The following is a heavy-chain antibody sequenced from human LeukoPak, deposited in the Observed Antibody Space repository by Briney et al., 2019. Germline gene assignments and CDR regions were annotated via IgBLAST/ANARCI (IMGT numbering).Heavy chain of an antibody. V-gene: IGHV3-30-3*01. J-gene: IGHJ6*02. CDR3: ARDGGAGIAVAINNGMDV. CDR1: GFTFSSYA. Sequence: GRSLRLSCAASGFTFSSYAMHWVRQAPGKGLEWVAVISYDGSNKYYADSVKGRFTISRDNSKNTLYLQMNSLRAEDTAVYYCARDGGAGIAVAINNGMDVWGQGTTVTVSS. D-gene: IGHD6-19*01. CDR2: ISYDGSNK.